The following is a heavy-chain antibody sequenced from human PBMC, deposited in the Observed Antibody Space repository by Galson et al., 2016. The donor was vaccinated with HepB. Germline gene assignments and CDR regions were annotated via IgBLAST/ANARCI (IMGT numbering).Heavy chain of an antibody. D-gene: IGHD6-25*01. CDR2: ISSGSRRI. CDR3: VRGYSSGWEGEFDL. V-gene: IGHV3-48*02. Sequence: SLRLSCAASGFTFSRHGMHWVRQAPGKGLEWISHISSGSRRIYYADPVKGRFTISRDQAQNSLYLQLNSLRDEDTAVYHCVRGYSSGWEGEFDLWGQGTLVTVSS. J-gene: IGHJ5*02. CDR1: GFTFSRHG.